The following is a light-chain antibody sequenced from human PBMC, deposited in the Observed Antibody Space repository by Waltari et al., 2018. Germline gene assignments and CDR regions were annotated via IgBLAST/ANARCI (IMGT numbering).Light chain of an antibody. CDR1: SSDIGSYNL. J-gene: IGLJ3*02. V-gene: IGLV2-23*01. CDR2: EDT. CDR3: CSYAGLNSWV. Sequence: QSALTQPASVSGSPGQSITISCTGTSSDIGSYNLVSWYQQHPGKAPKLIIYEDTKRPTGVSNRFSGSKSGNTASLTISGLQREDETHYFCCSYAGLNSWVFGGGTKLTVL.